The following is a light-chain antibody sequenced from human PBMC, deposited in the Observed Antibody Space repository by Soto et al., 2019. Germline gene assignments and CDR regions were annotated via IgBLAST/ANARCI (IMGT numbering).Light chain of an antibody. CDR1: SDDVGAYNS. CDR3: SSYTNINTRACV. J-gene: IGLJ1*01. Sequence: QSALAQPASVSGSPGQSITISCTGTSDDVGAYNSVSWYQQHPGRAPRLLIYEVANRPSGVSDRFSGSKSGNTASLTISGLQTEDEASYYCSSYTNINTRACVFGTGTKLTVL. V-gene: IGLV2-14*03. CDR2: EVA.